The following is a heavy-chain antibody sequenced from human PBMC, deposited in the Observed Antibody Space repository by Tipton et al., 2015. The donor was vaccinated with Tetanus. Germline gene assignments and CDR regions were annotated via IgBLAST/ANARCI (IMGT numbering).Heavy chain of an antibody. D-gene: IGHD7-27*01. J-gene: IGHJ3*01. CDR3: VKFLAELNWDDAFDV. V-gene: IGHV3-23*01. CDR1: GFTFKSYA. Sequence: GSLRLSCAASGFTFKSYAMSWVRQAPGKGLEWVAGITGSATKTFYADSVKGRFTISRDNSKNTVSLQMNSLRAEDTAIYYCVKFLAELNWDDAFDVWGHGTKVTVSS. CDR2: ITGSATKT.